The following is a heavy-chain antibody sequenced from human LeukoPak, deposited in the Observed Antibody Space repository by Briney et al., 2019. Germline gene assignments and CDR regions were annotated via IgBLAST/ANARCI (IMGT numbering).Heavy chain of an antibody. Sequence: SETLSLTCTVSGGSISSSSYYWGWIRQPPGKGLEWIGSIYYSGSTYYNPSLKSRVTISVDTSKNQFSLNLTSVTAADTAVYYCARGRDTAIPFMFDYWGQGTLVTVSS. V-gene: IGHV4-39*07. D-gene: IGHD5-18*01. CDR1: GGSISSSSYY. CDR2: IYYSGST. J-gene: IGHJ4*02. CDR3: ARGRDTAIPFMFDY.